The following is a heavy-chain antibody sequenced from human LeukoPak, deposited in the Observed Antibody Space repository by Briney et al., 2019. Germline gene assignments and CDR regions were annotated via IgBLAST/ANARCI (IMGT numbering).Heavy chain of an antibody. J-gene: IGHJ5*02. D-gene: IGHD3-10*01. CDR2: IYTSGST. Sequence: SETLSLTCTVSGGSISSYYWSWIRQPAGKGLEWIGRIYTSGSTNYNPSLKSRVTMSVDTSKNQFSLKLSSVTAADTAVYYCARDEGFYGSGSYFDPWGQGTLVTVSS. CDR3: ARDEGFYGSGSYFDP. CDR1: GGSISSYY. V-gene: IGHV4-4*07.